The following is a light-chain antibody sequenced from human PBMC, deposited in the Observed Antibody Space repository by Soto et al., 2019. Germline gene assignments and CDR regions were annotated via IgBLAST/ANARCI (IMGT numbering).Light chain of an antibody. V-gene: IGKV3-15*01. CDR1: QSVSSA. CDR2: DVS. Sequence: EIVMTQSPVALSVSPGERATLSCRASQSVSSALAWYQQKPGQAPRLLVYDVSTRAAGIPARFSASGSETEFTLTISSLQSEDFAVYYCPQYTNWPLTFGGGTKVEIK. J-gene: IGKJ4*01. CDR3: PQYTNWPLT.